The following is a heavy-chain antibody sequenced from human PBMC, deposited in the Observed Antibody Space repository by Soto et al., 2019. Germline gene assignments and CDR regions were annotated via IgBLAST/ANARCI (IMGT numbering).Heavy chain of an antibody. CDR2: IIPIFGTA. Sequence: QVQLVQSGAEVQKPGSSVKVSCKASGGTFSSYAISWVRQAPGQGLEWMGGIIPIFGTANYAQKFQGRVTITADESTSTAYMELSSQRSEDTAVYYCARETVVVPAALAAPAYYYYGMDVWGQGTTVTVSS. CDR3: ARETVVVPAALAAPAYYYYGMDV. D-gene: IGHD2-2*01. V-gene: IGHV1-69*01. J-gene: IGHJ6*02. CDR1: GGTFSSYA.